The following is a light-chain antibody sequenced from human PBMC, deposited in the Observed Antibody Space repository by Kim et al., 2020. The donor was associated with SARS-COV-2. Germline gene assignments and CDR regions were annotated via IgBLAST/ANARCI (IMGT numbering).Light chain of an antibody. CDR3: QQYGNWPPIT. CDR1: QSVSSN. Sequence: EIVMTQSPATLSVSPGESATLSCRASQSVSSNLAWYQQKPGQGPRLLIYGASTRATGVPARFSGSGSGTEFTLTISSLQSEDFAVYYCQQYGNWPPITFGQGTRLEIK. CDR2: GAS. V-gene: IGKV3-15*01. J-gene: IGKJ5*01.